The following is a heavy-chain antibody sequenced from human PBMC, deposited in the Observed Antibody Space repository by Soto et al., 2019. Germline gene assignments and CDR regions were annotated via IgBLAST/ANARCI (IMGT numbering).Heavy chain of an antibody. CDR3: ARDSQYCSSTSCPFDY. CDR1: GGTFSSYA. CDR2: IIPIFGTA. J-gene: IGHJ4*02. V-gene: IGHV1-69*06. D-gene: IGHD2-2*01. Sequence: ASVKVSCKASGGTFSSYAISWVRQAPGQGLEWMGGIIPIFGTANYAQKFQGRVTITADKSTSTAYMELSSLRSEDTAVYYCARDSQYCSSTSCPFDYWGQGTLVTVSS.